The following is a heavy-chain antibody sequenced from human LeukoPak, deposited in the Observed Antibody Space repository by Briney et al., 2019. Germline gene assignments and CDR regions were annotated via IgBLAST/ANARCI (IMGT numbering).Heavy chain of an antibody. CDR1: GFTFNNYA. CDR3: AKEPREYCSSTSCPNWFDS. J-gene: IGHJ5*01. Sequence: GGSLRLSCAASGFTFNNYAMSWVRQAPGKGLEWVSAISASGGTTYYADSVKGRFTISRDNSENTLFLQMNSLRAEDTAEYYCAKEPREYCSSTSCPNWFDSWGQGTLVTVSS. CDR2: ISASGGTT. D-gene: IGHD2-2*01. V-gene: IGHV3-23*01.